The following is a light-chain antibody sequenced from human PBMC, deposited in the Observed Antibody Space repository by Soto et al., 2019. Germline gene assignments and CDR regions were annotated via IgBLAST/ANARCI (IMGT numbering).Light chain of an antibody. V-gene: IGLV1-40*01. J-gene: IGLJ3*02. CDR3: QSYDTSLSTSGV. CDR1: SSNIGAGYE. Sequence: QSVLTQPPSVSGAPGQRVTISCTGSSSNIGAGYEIHWYQQLPGTAPKLLIYGNSNRPSGVPDRFSGSKSGTSASLAITGLQAEDEAGYYCQSYDTSLSTSGVFGGGTKVTVL. CDR2: GNS.